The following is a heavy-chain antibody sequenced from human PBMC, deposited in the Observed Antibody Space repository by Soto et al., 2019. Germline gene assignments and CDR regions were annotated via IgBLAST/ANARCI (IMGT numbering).Heavy chain of an antibody. D-gene: IGHD5-18*01. Sequence: QVQLQESGPGLVKPSQTLSLTCTVSGGSISSGGYYWSWIRQHPGKGLEWIGYIYYSGSTYYNPSLKSRVTRSVDTSNNQFSLKMSSVTAAETAVYYCASRGYSYGFSLGMDVWGQGTPVTVSS. CDR3: ASRGYSYGFSLGMDV. CDR1: GGSISSGGYY. V-gene: IGHV4-31*03. J-gene: IGHJ6*02. CDR2: IYYSGST.